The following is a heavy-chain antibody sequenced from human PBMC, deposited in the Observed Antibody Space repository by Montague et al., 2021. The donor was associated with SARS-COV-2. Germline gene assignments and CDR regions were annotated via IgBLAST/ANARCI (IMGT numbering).Heavy chain of an antibody. D-gene: IGHD2-15*01. CDR3: AKGRGTSCSDY. J-gene: IGHJ4*02. CDR1: GFTVSTAV. Sequence: LACAASGFTVSTAVVSWVRQAPGKGLEWVSTINGGGGSTYYADSMRGRFTISRDNSENTLYLQMNSLRAEDTAIYYCAKGRGTSCSDYWGQGTLVTVSS. V-gene: IGHV3-23*01. CDR2: INGGGGST.